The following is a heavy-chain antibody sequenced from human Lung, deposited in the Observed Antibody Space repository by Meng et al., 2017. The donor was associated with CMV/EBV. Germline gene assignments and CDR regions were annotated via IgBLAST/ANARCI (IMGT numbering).Heavy chain of an antibody. CDR3: ARLAARGD. CDR2: VSDTHGDT. V-gene: IGHV3-23*01. CDR1: GFTFSSFD. D-gene: IGHD6-6*01. Sequence: GESLKISCAASGFTFSSFDMSWVRQAPGKGLEWVSTVSDTHGDTYYADSVKGRFTISRDNSKSTLYLQMNSLRADDTARYYCARLAARGDWGHGTLVTVSS. J-gene: IGHJ1*01.